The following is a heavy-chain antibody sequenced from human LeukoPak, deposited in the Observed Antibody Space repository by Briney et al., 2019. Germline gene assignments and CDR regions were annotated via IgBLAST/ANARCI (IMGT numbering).Heavy chain of an antibody. CDR1: GYIFTNNY. V-gene: IGHV1-46*01. CDR2: IKSSGNSI. Sequence: ASVKASCKASGYIFTNNYMHWVRQAPGQGLEWMGIIKSSGNSISYAQKFQGRVTMTRDTSTSTVYMELSSLRSEDTAVYYCAREAGSFDYWGQGTLVTVSS. J-gene: IGHJ4*02. CDR3: AREAGSFDY.